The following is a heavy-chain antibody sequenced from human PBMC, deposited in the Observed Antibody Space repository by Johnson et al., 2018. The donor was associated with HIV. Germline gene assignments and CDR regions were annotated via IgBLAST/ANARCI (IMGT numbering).Heavy chain of an antibody. CDR3: ARAPEVRGVDAFDV. CDR1: GFTFSDYY. J-gene: IGHJ3*01. D-gene: IGHD3-10*01. V-gene: IGHV3-11*04. Sequence: VQLVESGGGLVKPGGSLRLSCAASGFTFSDYYMSWIRQAPGKGLEWVSYITSTGITVYYTDSVKGRFTISRDNAKNSLSLQMNSLRAEDTAVYYCARAPEVRGVDAFDVWGQGTVVTVSS. CDR2: ITSTGITV.